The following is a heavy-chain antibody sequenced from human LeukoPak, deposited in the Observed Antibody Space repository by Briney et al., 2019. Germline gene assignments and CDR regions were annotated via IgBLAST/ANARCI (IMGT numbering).Heavy chain of an antibody. J-gene: IGHJ4*02. CDR1: GGTFISYA. CDR2: IIPIFGTA. CDR3: ARDPSPYDSSGYYPY. V-gene: IGHV1-69*13. D-gene: IGHD3-22*01. Sequence: SVKVSCKASGGTFISYAISWVRQAPGQGLEWMGGIIPIFGTANYAQKFQGRVTITADESTSTAYMELSSLRSEDTAVYYCARDPSPYDSSGYYPYWGQGTLVTVSS.